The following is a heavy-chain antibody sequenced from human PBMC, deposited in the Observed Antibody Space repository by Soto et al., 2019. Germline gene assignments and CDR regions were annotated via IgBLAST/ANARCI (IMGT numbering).Heavy chain of an antibody. CDR2: IIPIFGTA. V-gene: IGHV1-69*01. CDR1: GGTFSSYA. Sequence: QVQLVQSGAEVKKPGSSVKVSCKASGGTFSSYAISWVQQAPGQGLEWMGGIIPIFGTANYAQKFQGRVTITADESTSTAYMELSSLRSEDTAVYYCARGGSYGGQYYYYGMDVWGQGTTVTVSS. J-gene: IGHJ6*02. D-gene: IGHD1-26*01. CDR3: ARGGSYGGQYYYYGMDV.